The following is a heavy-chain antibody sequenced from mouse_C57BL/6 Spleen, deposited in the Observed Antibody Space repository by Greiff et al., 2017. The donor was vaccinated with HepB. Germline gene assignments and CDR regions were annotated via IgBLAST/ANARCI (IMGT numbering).Heavy chain of an antibody. CDR1: GYTFTSYW. CDR2: IDPSDSYT. V-gene: IGHV1-59*01. J-gene: IGHJ4*01. CDR3: ARGYDYDEDYAMDY. D-gene: IGHD2-4*01. Sequence: VQLQQSGAELVRPGTSVKLSCKASGYTFTSYWMHWVKQRPGQGLEWIGVIDPSDSYTNYNQKFKGKATLTVDTSSSTAYMQLSSLTSEDSAVYYCARGYDYDEDYAMDYWGQGTSVTVSS.